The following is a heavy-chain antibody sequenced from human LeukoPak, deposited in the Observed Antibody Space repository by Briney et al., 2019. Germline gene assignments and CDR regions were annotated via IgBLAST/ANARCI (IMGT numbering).Heavy chain of an antibody. V-gene: IGHV3-9*01. CDR1: GFTFDDYA. D-gene: IGHD3-16*01. CDR3: ARGGGLDV. J-gene: IGHJ6*02. CDR2: ISWNSGSI. Sequence: GGSLRLSCAASGFTFDDYAMHWVRQAPGKGLEWVSGISWNSGSIGYADSVKGRFTISRDNAKNSLFLQMSNLRAEDTAVYFCARGGGLDVWGQGATVTVSS.